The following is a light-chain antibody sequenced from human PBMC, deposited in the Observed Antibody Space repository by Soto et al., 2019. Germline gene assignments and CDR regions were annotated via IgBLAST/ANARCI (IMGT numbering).Light chain of an antibody. V-gene: IGKV3-15*01. J-gene: IGKJ1*01. Sequence: EIVMTQSPATLSVSPGVRATLSCRASQSVSSNLAWYQQKPGQAPRLLIYCASTRATGIPARFSGSGSGTVFTLTISSRQSEDVAVYYCQSDNNSPPWTFGQVTKVEIK. CDR1: QSVSSN. CDR3: QSDNNSPPWT. CDR2: CAS.